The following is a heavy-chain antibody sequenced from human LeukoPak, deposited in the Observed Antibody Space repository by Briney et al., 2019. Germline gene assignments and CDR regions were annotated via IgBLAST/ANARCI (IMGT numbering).Heavy chain of an antibody. CDR3: AREGVGITMIVVVTPPSWFDP. CDR2: INWNGGST. Sequence: GSLRLSCAAPGFTFDDYGMSWVRQAPGKGLEWVSGINWNGGSTGYADCVKGRFTISRDNAKNSLYLQMNSLRAEDTGLYHCAREGVGITMIVVVTPPSWFDPWGQGTLVTVSS. CDR1: GFTFDDYG. D-gene: IGHD3-22*01. V-gene: IGHV3-20*01. J-gene: IGHJ5*02.